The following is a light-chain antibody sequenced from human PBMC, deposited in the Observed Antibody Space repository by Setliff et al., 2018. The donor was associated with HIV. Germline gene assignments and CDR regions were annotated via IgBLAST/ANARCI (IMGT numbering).Light chain of an antibody. V-gene: IGLV2-23*02. Sequence: QSALTQPASVSGSPGQSITISCTGTSTDVGLYNLVSWYQQYPGKAPKLILYEVSKWPSGVSDRFSGSKSGNTASLTISGLRAEDEADYYCYSYAGAIIRVFGGGTKVTVL. CDR2: EVS. CDR1: STDVGLYNL. J-gene: IGLJ3*02. CDR3: YSYAGAIIRV.